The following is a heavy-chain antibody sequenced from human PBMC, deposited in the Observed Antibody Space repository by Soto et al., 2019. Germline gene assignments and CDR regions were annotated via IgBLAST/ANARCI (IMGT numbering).Heavy chain of an antibody. CDR1: GFTFSSYG. D-gene: IGHD1-26*01. V-gene: IGHV3-30*03. J-gene: IGHJ4*02. CDR2: ISYDGGNE. Sequence: GGSLRLSCAGSGFTFSSYGIHWVRQAPGKGLEWVALISYDGGNEKYTESVKDRFTISRDDSHNVAYLQMSSLRTEDTAMYYCARDRYSGTYPTDFDYWGQGSLVTVSS. CDR3: ARDRYSGTYPTDFDY.